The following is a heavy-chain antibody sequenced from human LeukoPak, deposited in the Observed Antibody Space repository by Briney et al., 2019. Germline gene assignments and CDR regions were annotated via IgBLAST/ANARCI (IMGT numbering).Heavy chain of an antibody. J-gene: IGHJ4*02. Sequence: ASVKVSCKASGSTFSDYHINWVRQASGQGPEWMGWINPKSGDAKYGQAFQGRVTMTRDTSISPAYMELNRLRFDDTAMYYCARGEYSNGYPYRLDSWGQGTLVTVSS. CDR2: INPKSGDA. CDR3: ARGEYSNGYPYRLDS. D-gene: IGHD3-16*01. V-gene: IGHV1-2*02. CDR1: GSTFSDYH.